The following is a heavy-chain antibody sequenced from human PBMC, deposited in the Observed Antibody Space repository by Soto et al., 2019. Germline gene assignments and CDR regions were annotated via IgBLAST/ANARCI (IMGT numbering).Heavy chain of an antibody. D-gene: IGHD3-10*01. Sequence: ASVKVSCKASGYTFTSYGISWVRQAPGQGLEWMGWISAYNGNTNYAQKLQGRVTMTTDTSTSTAYMELRSLRSDDTAVYYCAGDEWRITMVRGIGPDWGQGTLVTVSS. V-gene: IGHV1-18*04. CDR2: ISAYNGNT. CDR3: AGDEWRITMVRGIGPD. CDR1: GYTFTSYG. J-gene: IGHJ4*02.